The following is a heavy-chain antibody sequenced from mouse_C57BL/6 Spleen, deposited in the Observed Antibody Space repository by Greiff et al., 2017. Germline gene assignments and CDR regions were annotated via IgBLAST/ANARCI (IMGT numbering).Heavy chain of an antibody. D-gene: IGHD3-2*02. Sequence: QVQLKEPGAELVKPGASVKLSCKASGYTFTSYWMQWVKQRPGQGLEWIGEIDPSDSYTNSNQKFKGKATLTVDTSSSTAYMQLSSLTSEDSAVYYCARQLRLLYFDYWGQGTTLTVSS. CDR1: GYTFTSYW. CDR3: ARQLRLLYFDY. J-gene: IGHJ2*01. CDR2: IDPSDSYT. V-gene: IGHV1-50*01.